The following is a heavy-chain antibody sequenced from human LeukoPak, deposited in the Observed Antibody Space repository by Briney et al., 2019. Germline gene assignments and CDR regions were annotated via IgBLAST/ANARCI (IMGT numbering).Heavy chain of an antibody. J-gene: IGHJ4*02. V-gene: IGHV3-21*01. Sequence: PGGSLRLSCAASGFTSNTFNMSWVRQAPGKGLEWVSSITSGGDYIYYADSVKGRFTTSRDNAKNSLSLQLNSLRVEDTAVYYCARGHYDVLAASYKWTPDYWGQGTLVTVSS. CDR3: ARGHYDVLAASYKWTPDY. CDR1: GFTSNTFN. D-gene: IGHD3-9*01. CDR2: ITSGGDYI.